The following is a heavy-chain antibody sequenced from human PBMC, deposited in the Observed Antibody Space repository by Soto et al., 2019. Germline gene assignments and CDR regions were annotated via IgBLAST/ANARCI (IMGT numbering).Heavy chain of an antibody. J-gene: IGHJ3*02. CDR3: AIVISLRGTVAGTVFDAFDI. V-gene: IGHV3-33*01. CDR2: IWYDGSNK. CDR1: GFTFSSYG. D-gene: IGHD6-19*01. Sequence: PGGSLRLSCAASGFTFSSYGMHWVRQAPGKGLEWVAVIWYDGSNKYYADSVKGRFTISRDNSKNTLYLQMNSLRAEDTAVYYCAIVISLRGTVAGTVFDAFDIWGQGTMLTVSS.